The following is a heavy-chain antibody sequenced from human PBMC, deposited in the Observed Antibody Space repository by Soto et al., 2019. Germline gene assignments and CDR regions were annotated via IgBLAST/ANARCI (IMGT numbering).Heavy chain of an antibody. V-gene: IGHV3-15*01. CDR3: TDLLRGVGAFDI. D-gene: IGHD3-10*01. CDR1: GFSFTDVW. CDR2: VKHNTDGETT. Sequence: EMQLVQSGGGLVKPGGSLRLSCAASGFSFTDVWMSWVRQAPGKGLEWVTRVKHNTDGETTDYAAPVEGRFTISSDDSKNTLYLQMNSLKTEDTAVYYCTDLLRGVGAFDIWGQGTMVTVSS. J-gene: IGHJ3*02.